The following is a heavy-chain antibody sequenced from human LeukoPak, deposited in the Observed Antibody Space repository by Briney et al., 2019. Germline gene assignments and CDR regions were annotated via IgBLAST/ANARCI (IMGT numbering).Heavy chain of an antibody. V-gene: IGHV3-23*01. CDR1: GFTFSSYA. D-gene: IGHD3-10*01. J-gene: IGHJ4*02. Sequence: GSLRLSCAASGFTFSSYAMSWVRQAPGKGLEWVSAIGGSGGSTYYADSVKGRFTISRDNSKNTLYLQMNSLRAEDTAVYYCAKGYYYGSEIFDYWGQGTLVTVSS. CDR3: AKGYYYGSEIFDY. CDR2: IGGSGGST.